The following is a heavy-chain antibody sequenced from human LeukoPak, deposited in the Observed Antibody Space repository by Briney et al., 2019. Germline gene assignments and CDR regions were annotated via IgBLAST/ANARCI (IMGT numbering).Heavy chain of an antibody. J-gene: IGHJ3*02. CDR2: INPNSGGT. CDR1: GYTFTGYY. Sequence: ASVKVSCKASGYTFTGYYMHWLRQAPGQGLEWMGWINPNSGGTNYAQKFQGRVTMTRDTSISTAYMELSRLRSDDTAVYYCARTAIDSGSYFVYAFDIWGQGTMVTVSS. V-gene: IGHV1-2*02. D-gene: IGHD1-26*01. CDR3: ARTAIDSGSYFVYAFDI.